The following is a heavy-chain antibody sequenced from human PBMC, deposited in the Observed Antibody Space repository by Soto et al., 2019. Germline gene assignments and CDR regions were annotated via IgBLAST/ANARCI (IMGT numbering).Heavy chain of an antibody. J-gene: IGHJ6*02. CDR2: ISYDGSNK. Sequence: ESGGGVVQPGRSLRLSCAASGFTFSSYAMHWVRQAPGKGLEWVAVISYDGSNKYYADSVKGRFTISRDNSKNTLYLQMNSLRAEDTAVYYCARDQLTTVVTLNYYYYYGMDVWGQGTTVTVSS. CDR3: ARDQLTTVVTLNYYYYYGMDV. V-gene: IGHV3-30-3*01. D-gene: IGHD4-17*01. CDR1: GFTFSSYA.